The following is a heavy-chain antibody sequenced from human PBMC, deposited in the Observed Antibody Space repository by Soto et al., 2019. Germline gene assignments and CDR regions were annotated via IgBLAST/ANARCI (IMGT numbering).Heavy chain of an antibody. CDR1: GFNFSDHY. J-gene: IGHJ4*02. CDR3: ARGYCSGGRCFSGSD. V-gene: IGHV3-72*01. D-gene: IGHD2-15*01. CDR2: IRNKANSYTT. Sequence: EVQLVESGGGLVQPGGSLRLSCAASGFNFSDHYMDWVRQAPGKGVEWVARIRNKANSYTTHYAASVKGRFTISRDDSKNSLFLQMSSRQTEDTAVYYCARGYCSGGRCFSGSDWGQGTLVTVSS.